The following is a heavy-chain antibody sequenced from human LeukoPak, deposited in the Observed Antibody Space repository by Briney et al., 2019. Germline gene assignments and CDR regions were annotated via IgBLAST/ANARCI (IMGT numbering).Heavy chain of an antibody. J-gene: IGHJ3*02. CDR2: ISAYNGNT. CDR3: ARVKIPYYDFWSGYIDAFDI. CDR1: GYTFTSYG. D-gene: IGHD3-3*01. Sequence: GASVKVSCKASGYTFTSYGISWVRQAPGQGLEWMGWISAYNGNTNYAQKLQGRVTMTTDTSTSTAYMELRSLRSDDTAVYYCARVKIPYYDFWSGYIDAFDIWGQGTMVTVSS. V-gene: IGHV1-18*01.